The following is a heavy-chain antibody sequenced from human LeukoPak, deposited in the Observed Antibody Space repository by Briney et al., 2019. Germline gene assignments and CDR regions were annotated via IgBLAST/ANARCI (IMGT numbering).Heavy chain of an antibody. D-gene: IGHD1-26*01. V-gene: IGHV3-23*01. CDR1: GFTFCNCG. CDR2: MSGNGDSR. CDR3: AKDHGGSYYGPIYY. J-gene: IGHJ4*02. Sequence: GGSLRLSCAASGFTFCNCGMSWVRQAPGKGLEWVSIMSGNGDSRYYAKSVEGRFTISRDNSKNMLYLQITSLRTEDTAVYSCAKDHGGSYYGPIYYWGQGTLVTVSS.